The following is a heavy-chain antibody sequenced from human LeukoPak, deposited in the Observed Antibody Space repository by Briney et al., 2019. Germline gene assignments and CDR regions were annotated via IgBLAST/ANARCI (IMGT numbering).Heavy chain of an antibody. Sequence: GGSLRLSCAASGFTFSSYAMSWVRQAPGKGLEWGSAISGSGGSTYYADSVKGRFTISRDNSKNTLYLQMNSLRAEDTAVYYCATPPDTAMVTVRDYWGQGTLVTVSS. V-gene: IGHV3-23*01. CDR1: GFTFSSYA. D-gene: IGHD5-18*01. CDR3: ATPPDTAMVTVRDY. CDR2: ISGSGGST. J-gene: IGHJ4*02.